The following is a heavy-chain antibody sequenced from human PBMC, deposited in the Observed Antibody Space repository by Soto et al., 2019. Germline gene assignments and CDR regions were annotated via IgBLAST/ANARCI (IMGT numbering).Heavy chain of an antibody. CDR3: ARQSYSFGPSNFDY. CDR2: ISYSGST. D-gene: IGHD5-18*01. Sequence: QLQLQESGPGLVKPSETQSITCTVSGGSISSRTYYSAWIRQPPGKGLEWIGSISYSGSTSHNLSLKSRTTISVDTSKNQFSLKLSSVTAADTAVYYCARQSYSFGPSNFDYWGQGTLVTVSS. J-gene: IGHJ4*02. CDR1: GGSISSRTYY. V-gene: IGHV4-39*01.